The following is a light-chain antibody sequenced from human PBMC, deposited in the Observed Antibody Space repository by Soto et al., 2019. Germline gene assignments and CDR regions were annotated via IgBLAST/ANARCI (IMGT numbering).Light chain of an antibody. CDR3: QSYDSGQGGYYV. Sequence: QSVLTQPPSVSGAPGQRLTISCTGSNSNIGAGFNVHWYQQFPGKAPKLLIYGNTNRPSGVPDRFSGSKSGTSASLAIPGLQAEDEADYYCQSYDSGQGGYYVFGTGTKLTVL. CDR2: GNT. V-gene: IGLV1-40*01. J-gene: IGLJ1*01. CDR1: NSNIGAGFN.